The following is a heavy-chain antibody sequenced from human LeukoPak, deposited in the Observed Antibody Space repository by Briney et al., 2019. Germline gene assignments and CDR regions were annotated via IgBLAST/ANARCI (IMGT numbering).Heavy chain of an antibody. CDR3: ARESYNSGSYYNDY. V-gene: IGHV1-18*01. Sequence: ASVKVSCKASGYTFTTYGISWVRQAPGQGLEWMAWISAYNGNTNYAQNLQGRFTMTTDTSTTTAYMELRSLRSDDTAFYYCARESYNSGSYYNDYWGQGTLVTVSS. J-gene: IGHJ4*02. CDR1: GYTFTTYG. CDR2: ISAYNGNT. D-gene: IGHD3-10*01.